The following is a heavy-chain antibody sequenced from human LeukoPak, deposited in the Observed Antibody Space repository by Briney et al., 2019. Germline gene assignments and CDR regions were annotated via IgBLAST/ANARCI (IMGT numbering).Heavy chain of an antibody. CDR2: ISGAGGST. CDR3: ARELVVGPAEYFQH. Sequence: GGSLRLSCAASGFTFTSYAMSWVRQAPGKGLEWVSTISGAGGSTYSADSVKGRFTISRDNSKNTLYLQMNSLRAEDTAVYYCARELVVGPAEYFQHWGQGTLVTVSS. J-gene: IGHJ1*01. D-gene: IGHD6-6*01. CDR1: GFTFTSYA. V-gene: IGHV3-23*01.